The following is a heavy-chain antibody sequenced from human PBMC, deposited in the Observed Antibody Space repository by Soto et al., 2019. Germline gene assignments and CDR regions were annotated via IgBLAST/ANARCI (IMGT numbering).Heavy chain of an antibody. CDR2: IYTGGST. J-gene: IGHJ4*02. V-gene: IGHV4-4*07. D-gene: IGHD2-15*01. Sequence: SETLSLTCTVSCCSISNYYWSWIRQPAGKGLEWIGRIYTGGSTNYNPSLKSRVTMSTDTSKNQFSLRLTSVTAAGTAVYYCARASVGPPGGGSWIMPFDYWGQGALVTVSS. CDR3: ARASVGPPGGGSWIMPFDY. CDR1: CCSISNYY.